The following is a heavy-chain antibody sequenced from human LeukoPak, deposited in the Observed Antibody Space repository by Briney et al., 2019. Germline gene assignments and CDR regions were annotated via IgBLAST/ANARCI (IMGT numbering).Heavy chain of an antibody. D-gene: IGHD5-18*01. CDR1: GFTFSSYG. J-gene: IGHJ4*02. Sequence: GGSLRLSCAASGFTFSSYGMHWVRQALGKGLEWVAVISYDGSNKYYADSVKGRFTISRDNSKNTLYLQMNSLRAEDTAVYYCAKDQWDTAMVTDYWGQGTLVTVSS. V-gene: IGHV3-30*18. CDR2: ISYDGSNK. CDR3: AKDQWDTAMVTDY.